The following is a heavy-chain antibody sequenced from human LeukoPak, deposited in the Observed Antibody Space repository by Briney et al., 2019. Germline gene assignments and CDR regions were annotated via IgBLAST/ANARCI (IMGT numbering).Heavy chain of an antibody. CDR3: AAAVDYYDSAGFDY. D-gene: IGHD3-22*01. CDR1: GLTFSSYS. Sequence: PGGSLRLSCAASGLTFSSYSMNWVRQAPGKGLEWVSSISSSSSYIYYADSVKGRFTISRDNAKNSLYLQMNSLRAEDTAVYYCAAAVDYYDSAGFDYWGQGTLVTVSS. J-gene: IGHJ4*02. CDR2: ISSSSSYI. V-gene: IGHV3-21*01.